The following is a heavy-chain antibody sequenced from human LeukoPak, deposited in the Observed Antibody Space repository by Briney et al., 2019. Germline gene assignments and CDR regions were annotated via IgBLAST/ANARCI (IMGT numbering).Heavy chain of an antibody. V-gene: IGHV4-59*01. CDR3: ARDRGSSDSRGYYYYGMDV. CDR1: GGSISSYY. D-gene: IGHD2-2*01. Sequence: SETLSLTCTVSGGSISSYYWSWIRQPPGKGPEWIGYIYYSGSTNYNPSLKSRVTISVDTSRNQFSLKLSSVTAADTAVYYCARDRGSSDSRGYYYYGMDVWGQGTTVTVSS. CDR2: IYYSGST. J-gene: IGHJ6*02.